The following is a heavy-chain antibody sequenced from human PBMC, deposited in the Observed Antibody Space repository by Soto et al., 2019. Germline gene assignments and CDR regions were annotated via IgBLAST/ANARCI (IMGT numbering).Heavy chain of an antibody. CDR1: GFTFSYYG. Sequence: GGSLRLSCVASGFTFSYYGMHWVRQAPGKGLEWVALRRSDGSNKYYSDSVKGRFTISRDNSKNTLNLQMNSLRAEDTAVYYCARDLSIYGYYYGMDVWGRGTTVTVSS. D-gene: IGHD6-6*01. V-gene: IGHV3-33*01. CDR2: RRSDGSNK. J-gene: IGHJ6*02. CDR3: ARDLSIYGYYYGMDV.